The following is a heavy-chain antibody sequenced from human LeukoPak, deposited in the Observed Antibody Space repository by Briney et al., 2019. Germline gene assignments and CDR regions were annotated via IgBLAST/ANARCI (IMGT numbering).Heavy chain of an antibody. D-gene: IGHD5-18*01. Sequence: SETLSLTCTVSGGSFTTYSWSWIRQPPGKGLDWIGDVHSNENTNYNPSLKNRVTMSIDTSRDQFSLTLTSVTAADTAIYGGRRIQLWSYWHFDLWGRGTLVTVSS. V-gene: IGHV4-4*08. J-gene: IGHJ2*01. CDR2: VHSNENT. CDR3: RRIQLWSYWHFDL. CDR1: GGSFTTYS.